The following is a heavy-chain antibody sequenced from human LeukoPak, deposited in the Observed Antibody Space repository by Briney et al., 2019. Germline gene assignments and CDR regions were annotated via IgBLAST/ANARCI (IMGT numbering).Heavy chain of an antibody. J-gene: IGHJ6*03. Sequence: ASVKVSCKASGYTFTGYYMHWVRQAPGQGLEWMGWINPNSGGTNYAQKFQGRVTMTRDTSIGTAYMELSRLRSDDTAVYYCASESGCSSTSCYYYYMDVWGKGTTVTISS. CDR3: ASESGCSSTSCYYYYMDV. V-gene: IGHV1-2*02. D-gene: IGHD2-2*01. CDR1: GYTFTGYY. CDR2: INPNSGGT.